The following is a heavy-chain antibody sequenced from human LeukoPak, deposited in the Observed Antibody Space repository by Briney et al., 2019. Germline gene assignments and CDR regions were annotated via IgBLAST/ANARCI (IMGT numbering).Heavy chain of an antibody. Sequence: GGSLRLSCAASGFTFSSYGMHWVRQAPGKGLEWVAVISYDGSNKYYADSVKGRFTISRDSARNSLDLQMNSLRVEDTAVYYCARRAIAEGFDYWGQGTLVTVSS. CDR1: GFTFSSYG. CDR2: ISYDGSNK. CDR3: ARRAIAEGFDY. J-gene: IGHJ4*02. D-gene: IGHD6-13*01. V-gene: IGHV3-30*03.